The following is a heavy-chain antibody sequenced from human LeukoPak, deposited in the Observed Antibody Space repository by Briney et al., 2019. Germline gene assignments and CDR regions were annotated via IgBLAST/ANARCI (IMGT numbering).Heavy chain of an antibody. J-gene: IGHJ4*02. D-gene: IGHD2-2*01. CDR1: RGSITNSSCY. CDR3: ARRAVVPAAVSYFDN. V-gene: IGHV4-39*01. CDR2: IYYTGTT. Sequence: SGTLSLTCAVSRGSITNSSCYWGWIRQPPGKGLEWIGGIYYTGTTYYSPSLNSRITISMDTSKKQFSLRLASVTAADTAVYYCARRAVVPAAVSYFDNWGQGTLVTVSS.